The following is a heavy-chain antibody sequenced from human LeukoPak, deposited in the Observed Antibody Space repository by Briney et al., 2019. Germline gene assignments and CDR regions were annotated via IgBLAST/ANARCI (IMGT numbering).Heavy chain of an antibody. CDR3: ASGKSDIDF. Sequence: GGSLRLSCAASGFTFSTYWMSWVRQAPGKGLEWVASIKYDGSEKYYVDSVKGRFTISRDNAKNSLYLQMSSLRAEDTAVYYCASGKSDIDFWGQGTLVTVSS. D-gene: IGHD1-14*01. CDR2: IKYDGSEK. J-gene: IGHJ4*02. V-gene: IGHV3-7*01. CDR1: GFTFSTYW.